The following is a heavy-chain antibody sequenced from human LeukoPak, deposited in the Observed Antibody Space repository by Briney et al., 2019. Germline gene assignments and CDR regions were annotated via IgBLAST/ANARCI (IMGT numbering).Heavy chain of an antibody. V-gene: IGHV4-61*02. CDR3: SRVYCGGDCYQFDP. J-gene: IGHJ5*02. Sequence: SQTLSLTCTVSGGSISSGSYYWNWIRQPAGKGLEWIGRIYTSGSTNYNPSLKSRVTISVDTSKNQFSLKLSSVTAADTAVYYCSRVYCGGDCYQFDPWGQRTLVTVSS. CDR2: IYTSGST. D-gene: IGHD2-21*02. CDR1: GGSISSGSYY.